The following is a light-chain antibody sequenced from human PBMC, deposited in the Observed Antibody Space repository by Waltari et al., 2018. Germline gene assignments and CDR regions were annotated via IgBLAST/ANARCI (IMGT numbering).Light chain of an antibody. J-gene: IGKJ4*01. Sequence: DIQMTQSPSSLSASVGDSVTIACRASQGIRNYVAWYQQKPGKVPSLLIYAASTLQSGVPARFSGSGSGTDFTLTISSLQPEDVATYYCQKYDSAPSTFGGGTKVEIK. V-gene: IGKV1-27*01. CDR3: QKYDSAPST. CDR1: QGIRNY. CDR2: AAS.